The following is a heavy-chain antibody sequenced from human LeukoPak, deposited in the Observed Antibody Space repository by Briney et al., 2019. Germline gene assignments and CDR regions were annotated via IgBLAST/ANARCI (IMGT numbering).Heavy chain of an antibody. CDR1: RFTFTNYA. CDR2: ISGGGDST. CDR3: ARARYCSSSSCYIDY. V-gene: IGHV3-23*01. J-gene: IGHJ4*02. D-gene: IGHD2-2*02. Sequence: PGGSLRLSCAASRFTFTNYAMSWVRQAPGKGLEWVSGISGGGDSTYYADSVKGRFTISRDNAKNTLYLQMNNLRAEDTAVYYCARARYCSSSSCYIDYWGQGTLVTVS.